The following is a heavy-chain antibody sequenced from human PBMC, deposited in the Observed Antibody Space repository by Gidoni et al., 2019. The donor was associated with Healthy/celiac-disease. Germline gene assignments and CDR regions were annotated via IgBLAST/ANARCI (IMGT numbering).Heavy chain of an antibody. Sequence: LEWVSSISSSSSYIYYADSVKGRFTISRDNAKNSLYLQMNSLTAEDTAVYYCARERVGYYDSSGYYPVQHWGQGTLVTVSS. D-gene: IGHD3-22*01. CDR2: ISSSSSYI. CDR3: ARERVGYYDSSGYYPVQH. J-gene: IGHJ1*01. V-gene: IGHV3-21*01.